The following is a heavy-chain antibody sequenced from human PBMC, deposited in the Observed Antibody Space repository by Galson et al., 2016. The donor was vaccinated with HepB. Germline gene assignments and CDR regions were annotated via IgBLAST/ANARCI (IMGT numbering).Heavy chain of an antibody. CDR2: INPSGGST. CDR3: AREGATSIGGFGY. J-gene: IGHJ4*02. V-gene: IGHV1-46*01. Sequence: SVKVSCKASGYTFTSYYMHWVRQAPGQGLEWMGIINPSGGSTSYAQNFQGRVTMTRDTSTSTVYMELSSLRSEDSAMYYCAREGATSIGGFGYWGQGTLATVSS. CDR1: GYTFTSYY. D-gene: IGHD1-26*01.